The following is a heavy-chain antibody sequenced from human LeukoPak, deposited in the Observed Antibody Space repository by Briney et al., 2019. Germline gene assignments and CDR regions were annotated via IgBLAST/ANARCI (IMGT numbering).Heavy chain of an antibody. V-gene: IGHV3-11*04. CDR2: ISSSGSTI. CDR3: ARGAHYYDSSGYSG. Sequence: GGSLRLSCAASGFTFSDYYMSWLRQAPGKGLEGVSYISSSGSTIYYADSVKGRFTISRDNAKNSLYLQMNSLRAEDTAVYYCARGAHYYDSSGYSGWGQGTLVTVSS. D-gene: IGHD3-22*01. CDR1: GFTFSDYY. J-gene: IGHJ4*02.